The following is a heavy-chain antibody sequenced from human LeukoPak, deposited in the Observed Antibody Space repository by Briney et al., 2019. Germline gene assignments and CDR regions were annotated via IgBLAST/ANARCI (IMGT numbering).Heavy chain of an antibody. Sequence: SETLSLTCAVSGGSISSSDWWSWVRQPPGKGLEWIGEVYHSGSTNYNPSLKSRVTISVDKSKNQFSLKLSSVTAADTAVYSCARLPFNSGYEYFDYWGQGTLVTVSS. CDR3: ARLPFNSGYEYFDY. D-gene: IGHD5-12*01. CDR2: VYHSGST. CDR1: GGSISSSDW. J-gene: IGHJ4*02. V-gene: IGHV4-4*02.